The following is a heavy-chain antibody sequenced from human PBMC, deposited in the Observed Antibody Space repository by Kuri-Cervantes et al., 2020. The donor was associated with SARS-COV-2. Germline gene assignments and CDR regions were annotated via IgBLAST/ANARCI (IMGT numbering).Heavy chain of an antibody. J-gene: IGHJ6*02. CDR1: GYTFTGYY. D-gene: IGHD2-2*02. V-gene: IGHV1-18*04. CDR2: ISAYNGNT. Sequence: ASVKVSCKASGYTFTGYYMHWVRQAPGQGLEWMGWISAYNGNTNYAQKLQGRVTMTTDTSTSTAYMELSSLRSEDTAVYYCARDHAVGIYCSSTSCYTDYYYGMDVWGQGTTVTVSS. CDR3: ARDHAVGIYCSSTSCYTDYYYGMDV.